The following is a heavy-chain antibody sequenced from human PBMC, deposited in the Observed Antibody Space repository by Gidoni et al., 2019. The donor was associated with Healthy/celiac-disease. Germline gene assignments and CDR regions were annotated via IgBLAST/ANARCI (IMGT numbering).Heavy chain of an antibody. J-gene: IGHJ6*03. CDR1: GYTFTGSG. CDR2: IRAYNGNT. D-gene: IGHD2-15*01. CDR3: ARDLTDIVVVVAATRSGYYMDV. Sequence: QVQLVQSGAEVKKPGASVKVSCKASGYTFTGSGISWVRQAPGQGLEWMGWIRAYNGNTKYAQKLQGRVTMTTDTSTSTAYMELRSLRSDDTAVYYCARDLTDIVVVVAATRSGYYMDVWGKGTTVTVSS. V-gene: IGHV1-18*01.